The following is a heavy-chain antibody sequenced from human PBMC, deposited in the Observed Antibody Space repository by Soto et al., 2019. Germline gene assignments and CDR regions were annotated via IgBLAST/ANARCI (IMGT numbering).Heavy chain of an antibody. CDR2: ISWNSGSI. J-gene: IGHJ5*02. V-gene: IGHV3-9*01. Sequence: EVQLVESGGGLVQPGRSLRLSCAASGFTFDDYAMHWVRQAPGKGLEWVSGISWNSGSIGYADSVKGRFTISRDNAKNSLYLQMNSLRAEDTALYYCAKDFRFDPWGQGTLVTVSS. CDR3: AKDFRFDP. CDR1: GFTFDDYA.